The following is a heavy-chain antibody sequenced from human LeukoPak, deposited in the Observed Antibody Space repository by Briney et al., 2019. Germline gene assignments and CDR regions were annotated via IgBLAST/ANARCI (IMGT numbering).Heavy chain of an antibody. CDR1: GGSISSGGYS. D-gene: IGHD3-10*01. CDR2: IYHSGST. V-gene: IGHV4-30-2*01. CDR3: ARGPPLWFGELRIKGPFDY. Sequence: KPSETLSLTCAVSGGSISSGGYSWSWIRQPPGKGLEWIGYIYHSGSTYYNPSLKSRVTISVDRSKNQLSLKLSSVTAADTAVYYCARGPPLWFGELRIKGPFDYWGQGTLVTVSS. J-gene: IGHJ4*02.